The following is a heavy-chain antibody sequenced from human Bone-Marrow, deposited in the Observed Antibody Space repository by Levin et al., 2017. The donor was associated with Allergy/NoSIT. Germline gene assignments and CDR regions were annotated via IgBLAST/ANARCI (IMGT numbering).Heavy chain of an antibody. J-gene: IGHJ4*02. CDR3: ARDLAWTVAGPRLDS. V-gene: IGHV1-46*01. Sequence: RASVKVSCRASGYIFTVYYIHWVRQAPGHGLEWLAMINPSGGATTYGQNFQGRVTLTSDTSTSTVYMELNSLTSDDTALYYCARDLAWTVAGPRLDSWGQGTLVTVDS. CDR1: GYIFTVYY. D-gene: IGHD3/OR15-3a*01. CDR2: INPSGGAT.